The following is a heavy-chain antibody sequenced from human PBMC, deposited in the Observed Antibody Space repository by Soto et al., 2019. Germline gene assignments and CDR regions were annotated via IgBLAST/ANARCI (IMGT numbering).Heavy chain of an antibody. J-gene: IGHJ4*02. CDR1: GGSISSGGYY. D-gene: IGHD2-15*01. CDR3: ARTGGSSGGSLDY. V-gene: IGHV4-31*03. Sequence: SETLSLTCTVSGGSISSGGYYWSWIRQHPGKGLEWIGYIYYSGSTYYNPSLKSRVTISVDTSKNQFSLKLSSVTAADTAVYYCARTGGSSGGSLDYWGQGTLVNVSS. CDR2: IYYSGST.